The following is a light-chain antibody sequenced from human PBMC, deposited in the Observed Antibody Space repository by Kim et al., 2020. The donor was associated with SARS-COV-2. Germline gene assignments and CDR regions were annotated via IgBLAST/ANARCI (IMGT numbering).Light chain of an antibody. Sequence: SPGERATLSCRASQNVRTSFFAWYQQKPGQAPRLLIYYVSRRATGIPDRCSGSGSRTDFTLTISRLEPEDFAVYSCQQYGTSPSTFGQGTKVDIK. J-gene: IGKJ1*01. CDR3: QQYGTSPST. CDR1: QNVRTSF. V-gene: IGKV3-20*01. CDR2: YVS.